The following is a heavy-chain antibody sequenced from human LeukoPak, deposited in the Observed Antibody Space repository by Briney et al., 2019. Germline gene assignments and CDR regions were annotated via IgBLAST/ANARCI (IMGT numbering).Heavy chain of an antibody. Sequence: GGSLRLSCAASGFTFSRYWMTWVRQAPGKGLEWVANIKQDGSEKYYVDSVKGRFAISRDNAKNSLYLQMNSLRAEDTAVYYCARAYDYDSSGYYYMNYWGQGTLVTVSS. CDR1: GFTFSRYW. J-gene: IGHJ4*02. CDR2: IKQDGSEK. V-gene: IGHV3-7*01. CDR3: ARAYDYDSSGYYYMNY. D-gene: IGHD3-22*01.